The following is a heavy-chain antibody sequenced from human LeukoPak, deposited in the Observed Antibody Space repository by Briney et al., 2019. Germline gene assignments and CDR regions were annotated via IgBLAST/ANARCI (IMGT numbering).Heavy chain of an antibody. Sequence: GGSLRLSCAASGFTFSSYSMNWVRQAPGKGLEWVSSISSSSSYIYYADSVKGRFTISRDNAKNSLYLQMNSLRAEDTAVYYCARSARYSSRWYQVDYWGQGTLVTVSS. D-gene: IGHD6-13*01. J-gene: IGHJ4*02. V-gene: IGHV3-21*01. CDR2: ISSSSSYI. CDR3: ARSARYSSRWYQVDY. CDR1: GFTFSSYS.